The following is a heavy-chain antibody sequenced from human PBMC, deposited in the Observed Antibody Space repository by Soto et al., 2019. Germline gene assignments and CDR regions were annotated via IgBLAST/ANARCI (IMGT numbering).Heavy chain of an antibody. CDR3: ARGRGPYYGSGSYVDY. V-gene: IGHV4-30-4*01. CDR2: IYYSGST. J-gene: IGHJ4*02. Sequence: SETLSLTCTVSGGSISSGDYYWSWIRQPPGKGLEWIGYIYYSGSTYYNPSLKSRVTISVDTSKNQFSLKLSSVTAADTAVYYCARGRGPYYGSGSYVDYWGQGTLVTVSS. D-gene: IGHD3-10*01. CDR1: GGSISSGDYY.